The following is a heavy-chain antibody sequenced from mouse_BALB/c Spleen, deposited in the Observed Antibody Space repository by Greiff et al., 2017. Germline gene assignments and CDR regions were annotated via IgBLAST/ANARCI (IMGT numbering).Heavy chain of an antibody. V-gene: IGHV5-6-5*01. J-gene: IGHJ2*01. CDR1: GFTFSSYA. D-gene: IGHD2-3*01. Sequence: EVKLMESGGGLVKPGGSLKLSCAASGFTFSSYAMSWVRQTPEKRLEWVASISSGGSTYYPDSVKGRFTISRDNARNILYLQMSSLRSEDTAMYYCARDPDGYSDYWGQGTTLTVSS. CDR2: ISSGGST. CDR3: ARDPDGYSDY.